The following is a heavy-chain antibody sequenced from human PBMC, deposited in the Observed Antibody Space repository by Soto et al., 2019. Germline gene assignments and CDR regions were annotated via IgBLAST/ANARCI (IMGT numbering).Heavy chain of an antibody. CDR2: IYYSGST. D-gene: IGHD3-10*01. V-gene: IGHV4-61*01. J-gene: IGHJ4*02. Sequence: QVQLQESGPGLVKPSETLSLTCTVSGGSVSSGSYYWSWIRQPPGKGLEWIGYIYYSGSTNYNPSLKSRVTISVDTSKNQFSLKLSSVTAADTAVYYCARGESSGSYYHRMYYFDYWGQGTLVTVSS. CDR3: ARGESSGSYYHRMYYFDY. CDR1: GGSVSSGSYY.